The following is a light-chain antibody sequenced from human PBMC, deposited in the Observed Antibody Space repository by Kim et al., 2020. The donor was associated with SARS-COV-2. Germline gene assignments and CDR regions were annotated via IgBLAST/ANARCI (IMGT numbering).Light chain of an antibody. J-gene: IGKJ1*01. Sequence: PGERATLSCRASQSVNSNYFAWYQQNPGQAPRLLIYGASSRATGTPDRFSGSGSGTDFTLTISGLEPEDFAVYYCQQYGNSPWTFGQGTKVDIK. CDR3: QQYGNSPWT. CDR2: GAS. V-gene: IGKV3-20*01. CDR1: QSVNSNY.